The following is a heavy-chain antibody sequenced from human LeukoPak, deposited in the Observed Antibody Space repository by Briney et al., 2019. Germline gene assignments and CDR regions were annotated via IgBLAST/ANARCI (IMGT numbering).Heavy chain of an antibody. V-gene: IGHV3-74*01. CDR3: ARDHYGGNSDY. J-gene: IGHJ4*02. CDR1: GFSFSSYW. Sequence: GGSLRLSCAASGFSFSSYWMHWVRQAPGKGLVWVSRINTDGSSTYYADSVKGRFTISRDNAKNTLYLQMNTLRAEDTAVYYCARDHYGGNSDYWGQGTLITVSS. D-gene: IGHD4-23*01. CDR2: INTDGSST.